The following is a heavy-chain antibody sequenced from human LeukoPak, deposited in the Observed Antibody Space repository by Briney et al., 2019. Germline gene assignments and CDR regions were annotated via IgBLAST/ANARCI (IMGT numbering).Heavy chain of an antibody. CDR2: TYNRSKWYS. Sequence: SQTLSLTLAISGYNVPSNSATWRWIRQSPSRGLEWLGRTYNRSKWYSDYAVSVKGRITINPDTSKNQFSLQLNSVTPEDAAVYYCARSVGGGWKVFDYWGQGTLVTVSS. V-gene: IGHV6-1*01. J-gene: IGHJ4*02. CDR3: ARSVGGGWKVFDY. CDR1: GYNVPSNSAT. D-gene: IGHD2-15*01.